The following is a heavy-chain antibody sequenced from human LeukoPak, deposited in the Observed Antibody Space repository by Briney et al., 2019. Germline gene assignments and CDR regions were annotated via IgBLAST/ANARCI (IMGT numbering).Heavy chain of an antibody. D-gene: IGHD1-26*01. J-gene: IGHJ5*02. CDR3: ARDRNSGSYYLPNWFDP. Sequence: ASVKVSCKASRGTFSSYAISWVRQAPGQGLEWMGGIIPIFGTANYAQKFQGRVTITTGESTSTAYMELSSLRSDDTAVYYCARDRNSGSYYLPNWFDPWGQGTLVTVSS. CDR2: IIPIFGTA. CDR1: RGTFSSYA. V-gene: IGHV1-69*05.